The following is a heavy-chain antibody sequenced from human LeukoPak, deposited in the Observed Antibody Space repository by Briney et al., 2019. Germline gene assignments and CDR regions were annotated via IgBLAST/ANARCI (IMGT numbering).Heavy chain of an antibody. J-gene: IGHJ4*02. CDR1: GYTFTVYH. V-gene: IGHV1-2*06. D-gene: IGHD3-10*01. Sequence: ASAKVSCKASGYTFTVYHMHWVRQAPGQGLEWMGRINPNSGNTNFAQKFQGRVTMTRDTSISTAYMELSRLRSDDTAVYYCARALGYGSGSYLLTIYWGQGTLVTVSS. CDR3: ARALGYGSGSYLLTIY. CDR2: INPNSGNT.